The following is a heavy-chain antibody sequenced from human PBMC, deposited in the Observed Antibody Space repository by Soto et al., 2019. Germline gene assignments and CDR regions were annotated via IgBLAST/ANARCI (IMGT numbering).Heavy chain of an antibody. Sequence: QVQLVQSGAEVKKPGSSVKVSCKASGGTFSSYAISWVRQAPGQGLEWMGGIVPIFGTANYAQKFQGRVPITADKSTSTAYMELSSLRSEDTAGYYCARVDIGENLLGYYYYGMDVWGQGTTVTVSS. CDR3: ARVDIGENLLGYYYYGMDV. CDR2: IVPIFGTA. J-gene: IGHJ6*02. V-gene: IGHV1-69*06. CDR1: GGTFSSYA. D-gene: IGHD3-10*01.